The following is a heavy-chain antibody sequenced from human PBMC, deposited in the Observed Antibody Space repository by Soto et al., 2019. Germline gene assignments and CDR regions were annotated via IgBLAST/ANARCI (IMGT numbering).Heavy chain of an antibody. CDR3: AVVPAAPANFDL. CDR1: GFTFSGYG. CDR2: ISYDGSNK. J-gene: IGHJ2*01. V-gene: IGHV3-30*03. Sequence: GGSLRLSCAASGFTFSGYGMHWVRQAPGKGLEWVAVISYDGSNKYYADSVKGRFTISRDNYKNTLYLQMNSLRAEDTAVYYCAVVPAAPANFDLWGRGTLVTVSS. D-gene: IGHD2-2*01.